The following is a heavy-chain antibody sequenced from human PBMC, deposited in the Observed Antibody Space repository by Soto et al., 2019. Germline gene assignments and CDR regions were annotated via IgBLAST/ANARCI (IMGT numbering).Heavy chain of an antibody. J-gene: IGHJ6*02. CDR1: GDTFSNYA. CDR3: ARGYRELFFYAMDV. Sequence: QVELVQSGIEVNNPGSSVKVSCKASGDTFSNYAINWVRQAPGQGLEWMGGIIPFYDKPNYAENFLGRVTISADKFTATAYLEVSSLRSEDTAVYFCARGYRELFFYAMDVWGRGTPVIVSS. V-gene: IGHV1-69*06. D-gene: IGHD3-10*01. CDR2: IIPFYDKP.